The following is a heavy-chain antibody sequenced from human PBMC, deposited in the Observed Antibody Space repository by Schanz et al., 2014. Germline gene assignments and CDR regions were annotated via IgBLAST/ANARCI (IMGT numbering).Heavy chain of an antibody. V-gene: IGHV3-7*01. CDR1: GFSLDIFA. CDR3: ARAGYDADNWFDP. CDR2: IKRDGSEK. D-gene: IGHD2-2*01. Sequence: EVHLLESGGGLVEPGGSLRLSCATSGFSLDIFAVSWVRQAPGKGLEWVANIKRDGSEKNYLDSVKGRFTISRDNAKNSLFLQMNSLRAEDTAVYYCARAGYDADNWFDPWGQGTLVTVSS. J-gene: IGHJ5*02.